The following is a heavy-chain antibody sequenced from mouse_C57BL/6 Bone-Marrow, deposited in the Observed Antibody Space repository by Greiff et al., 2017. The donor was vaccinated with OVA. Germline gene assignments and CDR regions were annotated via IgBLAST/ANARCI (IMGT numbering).Heavy chain of an antibody. D-gene: IGHD1-1*01. Sequence: VQLQQPGAELVKPGASVKMSCKASGYTFTSYWITWVKQRPGQGLEWIGDIYPGSGSTNYNEKFKSKATLTVDTSASTAYMQLSSLTSEDSAVYYCARLYGSSYYFDYWGQGTTLTVSS. CDR2: IYPGSGST. V-gene: IGHV1-55*01. CDR3: ARLYGSSYYFDY. J-gene: IGHJ2*01. CDR1: GYTFTSYW.